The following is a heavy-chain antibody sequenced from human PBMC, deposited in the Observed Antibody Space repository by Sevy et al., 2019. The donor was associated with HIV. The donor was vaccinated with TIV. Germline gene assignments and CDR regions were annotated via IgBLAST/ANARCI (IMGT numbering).Heavy chain of an antibody. Sequence: GGSLRLSCAASGFIFSNYAMAWVRQAPGKGLEWVSEVSRGGGTTYYTDSVRGRFTISRDNSKNTLYLQVSNLRADDTAVDYCAKDGAYRTGGFDIWGQGTMVTVSS. D-gene: IGHD2-8*02. CDR2: VSRGGGTT. J-gene: IGHJ3*02. CDR1: GFIFSNYA. CDR3: AKDGAYRTGGFDI. V-gene: IGHV3-23*01.